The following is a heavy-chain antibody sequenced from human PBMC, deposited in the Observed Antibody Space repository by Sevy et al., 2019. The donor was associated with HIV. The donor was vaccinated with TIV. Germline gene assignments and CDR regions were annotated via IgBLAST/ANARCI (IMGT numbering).Heavy chain of an antibody. Sequence: GGSLRLSCAASGFTVNSNYMTWVRQAPGKGLEGVSVIHSDDTTYNADSVKDRFTISRDNFKNTLYLHMSSLRAEATAVYYCARGKSGYGYALNYWGQGTLVTVSS. V-gene: IGHV3-66*01. CDR3: ARGKSGYGYALNY. D-gene: IGHD5-18*01. J-gene: IGHJ4*02. CDR2: IHSDDTT. CDR1: GFTVNSNY.